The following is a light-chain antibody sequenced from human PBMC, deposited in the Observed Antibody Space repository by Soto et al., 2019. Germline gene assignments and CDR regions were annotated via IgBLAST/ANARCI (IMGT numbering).Light chain of an antibody. CDR1: NSNLGAGYD. CDR3: QAYDYSLTAFV. CDR2: GNR. J-gene: IGLJ3*02. V-gene: IGLV1-40*01. Sequence: QSVLTQPPSVSGAPGQRVTISCTGNNSNLGAGYDVHWYQQLPGAAPKLVIFGNRNRPSGVPERFSGSKSGTSAFLAITGLQAEDEAHYYCQAYDYSLTAFVFGGGTKLTVL.